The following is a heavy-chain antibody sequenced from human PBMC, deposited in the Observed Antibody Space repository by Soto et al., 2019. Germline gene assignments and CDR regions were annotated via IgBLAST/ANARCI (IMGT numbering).Heavy chain of an antibody. CDR2: ISASGRST. J-gene: IGHJ4*02. Sequence: PGGSLRLSCAASGFIFGSYAITWVRQVPGKGLEWVSDISASGRSTNHADSVKGRFTISRDNSKNTLYLQMNSLRVEDTAVYFCAKGSGDSYYYFDFWGQGTLVTVSS. CDR3: AKGSGDSYYYFDF. CDR1: GFIFGSYA. V-gene: IGHV3-23*01. D-gene: IGHD2-21*01.